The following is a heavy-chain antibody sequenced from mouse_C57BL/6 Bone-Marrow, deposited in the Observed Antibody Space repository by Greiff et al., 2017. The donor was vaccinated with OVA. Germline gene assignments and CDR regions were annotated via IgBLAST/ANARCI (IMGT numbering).Heavy chain of an antibody. CDR3: TKVGSTMVTLYAMDD. D-gene: IGHD2-2*01. J-gene: IGHJ4*01. CDR1: GYTFTDYE. CDR2: IDPETGGT. V-gene: IGHV1-15*01. Sequence: QVQLQQSGAELVRPGASVTLSCKASGYTFTDYEMHWVKQTPVHGLEWIGAIDPETGGTAYNQKFKGKAILTADKSSSTAYMELRSLTSEDSAVYYCTKVGSTMVTLYAMDDGGQGTSVTVSS.